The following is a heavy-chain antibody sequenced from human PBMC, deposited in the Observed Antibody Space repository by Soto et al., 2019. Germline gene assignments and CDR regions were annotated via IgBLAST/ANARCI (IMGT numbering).Heavy chain of an antibody. CDR2: ISGSGGST. D-gene: IGHD6-19*01. V-gene: IGHV3-23*01. Sequence: EVQLLESGGGLVQPGGSLRLSCAASGFTFSSYAMSWVRQAPGKGLEWVSAISGSGGSTYYADSVKGRFTISRDNSKNTLYLQMNSLRAEDTAVYYCVKVLGIAVAGTEGFDYWGQGTLVTVSS. CDR1: GFTFSSYA. CDR3: VKVLGIAVAGTEGFDY. J-gene: IGHJ4*02.